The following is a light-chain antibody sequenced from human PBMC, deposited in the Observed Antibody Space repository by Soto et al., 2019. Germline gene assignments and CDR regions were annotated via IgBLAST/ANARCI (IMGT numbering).Light chain of an antibody. CDR2: GAS. Sequence: EKVMKQSLATLSVSPGERATLSCRASQSVSSNLAWYQQKPGQAPRLLIYGASSRATGIPDRFSGSGSGTDFTLTISILEPEDFTLYYCQEYGSFLNTFGEGTRLEVK. J-gene: IGKJ5*01. CDR3: QEYGSFLNT. V-gene: IGKV3-20*01. CDR1: QSVSSN.